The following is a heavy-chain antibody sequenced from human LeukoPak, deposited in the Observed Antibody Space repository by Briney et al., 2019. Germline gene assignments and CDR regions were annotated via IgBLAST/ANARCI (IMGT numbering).Heavy chain of an antibody. Sequence: SETLSLTCTVSGGSISSSSYYWGWIRQPPGKGLERIGSIYYSGSTYYNPSLKSRVTISVGTSKNQFSLKLSSVTAADTAVYYCARQDDYDSSGYLDAFDIWGQGTMVTVSS. D-gene: IGHD3-22*01. V-gene: IGHV4-39*01. CDR3: ARQDDYDSSGYLDAFDI. CDR1: GGSISSSSYY. CDR2: IYYSGST. J-gene: IGHJ3*02.